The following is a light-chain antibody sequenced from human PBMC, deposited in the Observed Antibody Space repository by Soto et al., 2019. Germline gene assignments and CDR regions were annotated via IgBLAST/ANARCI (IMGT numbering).Light chain of an antibody. CDR2: AAS. V-gene: IGKV1-9*01. CDR3: QQLSSFPLT. J-gene: IGKJ2*01. CDR1: QDISNF. Sequence: DIPLTQSPSFLSASVGDRVTITCRASQDISNFLAWYQQRPGKAPKLLIYAASTLQYGVPSRFSGSGSATEFTLTISSLQPEDFATYFCQQLSSFPLTFGQGTKLEIK.